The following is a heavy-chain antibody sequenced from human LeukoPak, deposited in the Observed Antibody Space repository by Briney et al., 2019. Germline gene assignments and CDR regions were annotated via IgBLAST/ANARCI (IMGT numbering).Heavy chain of an antibody. V-gene: IGHV4-39*01. CDR3: VRQSRIFGVTRPGYMDV. CDR1: GGSINANTFF. CDR2: VFYSGST. Sequence: SETLSLTCGVSGGSINANTFFWGWIRQPPGKGLEWIGNVFYSGSTMYNPSLKSRVTMSIDTSKSQFSLSLSSVTAADTAMYWCVRQSRIFGVTRPGYMDVWGKGIMVSVSS. J-gene: IGHJ6*03. D-gene: IGHD3-3*01.